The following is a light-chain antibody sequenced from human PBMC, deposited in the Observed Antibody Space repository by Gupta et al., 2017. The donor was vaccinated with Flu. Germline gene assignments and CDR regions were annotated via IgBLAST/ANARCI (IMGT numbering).Light chain of an antibody. J-gene: IGKJ4*01. CDR1: QSVLYSLNNKNY. V-gene: IGKV4-1*01. Sequence: DIVMTQSPDSLAVSLGERATINCKSSQSVLYSLNNKNYLNWYQQKPGQPPKLLIHWASIRESGVPDRFSGSGSGTDFTLTISSLQPEDVAIHYCQQCLGALSFGGGTKGEIK. CDR2: WAS. CDR3: QQCLGALS.